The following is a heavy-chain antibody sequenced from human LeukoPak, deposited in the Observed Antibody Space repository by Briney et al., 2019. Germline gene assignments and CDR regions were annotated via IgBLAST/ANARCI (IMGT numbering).Heavy chain of an antibody. D-gene: IGHD2-21*02. V-gene: IGHV3-48*01. CDR1: GFTFSSYS. CDR3: ARAGGGDPFDP. CDR2: ISSSSSTI. Sequence: GGSLRLSCAASGFTFSSYSMNWLRQAPGKGLEWVSYISSSSSTIYYADSVKGRFTISRDNAKNSLYLQMNSLRAEDTAVYYCARAGGGDPFDPWGQGTLVTVSS. J-gene: IGHJ5*02.